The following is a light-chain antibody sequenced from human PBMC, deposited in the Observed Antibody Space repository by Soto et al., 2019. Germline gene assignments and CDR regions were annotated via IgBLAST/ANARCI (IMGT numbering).Light chain of an antibody. J-gene: IGKJ1*01. V-gene: IGKV3-15*01. CDR2: DAS. CDR1: QSVSNN. Sequence: ILMTQSPATLSVSPGERATLSCRASQSVSNNLAWYQQKPGQAPRLLIYDASTRATGIPARFSGSGSGTEFTLAISGLQFEDFAFYYCQQYNIWPPWTFGQGTKVEIK. CDR3: QQYNIWPPWT.